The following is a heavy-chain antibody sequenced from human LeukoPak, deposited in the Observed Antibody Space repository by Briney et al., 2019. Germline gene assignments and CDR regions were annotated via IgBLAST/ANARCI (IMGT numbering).Heavy chain of an antibody. J-gene: IGHJ5*02. Sequence: ASVKVSCKASGGTFSSYAISWVRQAPGQGLEWMGAIIPIFGTANYAQKFQGRVTITTDESTSTAYMELSSLRSEDTAVYYCARDADPYYYYDSSGYYPNWFDPWGQGTLVTVSS. D-gene: IGHD3-22*01. CDR3: ARDADPYYYYDSSGYYPNWFDP. CDR1: GGTFSSYA. CDR2: IIPIFGTA. V-gene: IGHV1-69*05.